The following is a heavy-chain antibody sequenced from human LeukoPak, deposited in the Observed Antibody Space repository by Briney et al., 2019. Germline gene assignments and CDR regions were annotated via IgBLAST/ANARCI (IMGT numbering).Heavy chain of an antibody. V-gene: IGHV3-30-3*01. J-gene: IGHJ4*02. D-gene: IGHD5-18*01. CDR2: IASDGSHT. CDR1: GFTFSTYF. CDR3: ARRRGYSYGRNNYYFDY. Sequence: GGSLRLSCAASGFTFSTYFMHWVRQAPGKGLEWVADIASDGSHTFYVESVKGRFTISRDNAKNSLFLQMNSLRVEDTAVYYCARRRGYSYGRNNYYFDYWGQGTLVTVSS.